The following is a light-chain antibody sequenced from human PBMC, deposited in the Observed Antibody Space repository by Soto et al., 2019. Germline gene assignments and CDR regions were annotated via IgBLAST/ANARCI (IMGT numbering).Light chain of an antibody. Sequence: DIQMTQSPSTLSASVGARVTITCRASQSISIWLAWYQQKPGEAPKVLIYGASSLESGVPSRFSGSGSGTDFTLTISDLQPDDFATYYCQQCHSYPLSFGGGTKVEI. J-gene: IGKJ4*01. CDR3: QQCHSYPLS. CDR2: GAS. CDR1: QSISIW. V-gene: IGKV1-5*03.